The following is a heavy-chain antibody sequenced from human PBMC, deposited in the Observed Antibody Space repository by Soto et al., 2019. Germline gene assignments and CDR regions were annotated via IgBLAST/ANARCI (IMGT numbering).Heavy chain of an antibody. J-gene: IGHJ3*02. CDR3: AMYYDSSGYYLAREVAFDI. CDR2: ISAYNGNT. V-gene: IGHV1-18*01. Sequence: PGASVKVSCKASGYTFTSYGISWVRQAPGQGLEWMGWISAYNGNTNYAQKLQGRVTMTTDTSTSTAYMELRSLRSDDTAVYYCAMYYDSSGYYLAREVAFDIWGQGTMVTVSS. CDR1: GYTFTSYG. D-gene: IGHD3-22*01.